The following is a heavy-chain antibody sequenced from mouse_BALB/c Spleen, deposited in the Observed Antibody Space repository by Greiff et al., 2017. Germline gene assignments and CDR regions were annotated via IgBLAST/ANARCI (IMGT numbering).Heavy chain of an antibody. CDR1: GYTFTDYW. CDR3: ARMGNGYDAFYY. D-gene: IGHD2-2*01. V-gene: IGHV1-69*01. CDR2: IDTSDSYT. J-gene: IGHJ2*01. Sequence: QVQLQQPGAELVMPGASVKMSCKASGYTFTDYWMHWVKQRPGQGLEWIGAIDTSDSYTSYNQKFKGKATLTVDESSSTAYMQLSSLTSEDSAVYYCARMGNGYDAFYYWGQGTTLTVSS.